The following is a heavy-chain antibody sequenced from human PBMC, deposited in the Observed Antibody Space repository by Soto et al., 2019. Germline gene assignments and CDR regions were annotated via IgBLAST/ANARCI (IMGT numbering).Heavy chain of an antibody. D-gene: IGHD3-10*01. J-gene: IGHJ4*02. V-gene: IGHV4-38-2*01. Sequence: PSETLSLTCAVCGYSISSGYYWGWIRQPPGKGLEWIGSIYHSGSTYYNPSLKSRVTISVDTSKNQFSLKLSSVTAADTAVYYCAGFTPYYYGSGSYSPDWGQGTLVTVSS. CDR1: GYSISSGYY. CDR3: AGFTPYYYGSGSYSPD. CDR2: IYHSGST.